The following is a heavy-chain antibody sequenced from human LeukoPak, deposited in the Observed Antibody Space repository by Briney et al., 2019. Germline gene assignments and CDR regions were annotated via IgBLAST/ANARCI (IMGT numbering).Heavy chain of an antibody. Sequence: ASVKVSCKASGYTFTSYGISWVRQAPGQGLEWMGWISAYNGNTNYAQKLQGRVTMTTDTSTSTAYMELRSLRSDDTAVYYCARDGANSYYYVSSGYSTGEIDYWGQGTLVTVSS. J-gene: IGHJ4*02. CDR2: ISAYNGNT. D-gene: IGHD3-22*01. CDR1: GYTFTSYG. V-gene: IGHV1-18*01. CDR3: ARDGANSYYYVSSGYSTGEIDY.